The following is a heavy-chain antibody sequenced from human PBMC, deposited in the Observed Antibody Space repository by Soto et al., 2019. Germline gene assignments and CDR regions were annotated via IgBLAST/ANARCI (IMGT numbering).Heavy chain of an antibody. Sequence: PSETLSLTCAVYGGSFSGYYWSWIRQPPGKGLEWIGEINHSGSTKYNPSLNSRVIISVDTSENQFSLKLTSVTAADTAVYYCASRYGPSEFDHWGQGSLDTVS. CDR1: GGSFSGYY. V-gene: IGHV4-34*01. CDR3: ASRYGPSEFDH. CDR2: INHSGST. D-gene: IGHD3-9*01. J-gene: IGHJ4*02.